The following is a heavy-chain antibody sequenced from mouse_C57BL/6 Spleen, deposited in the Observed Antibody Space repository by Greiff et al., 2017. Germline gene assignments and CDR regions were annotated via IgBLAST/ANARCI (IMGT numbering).Heavy chain of an antibody. CDR3: ALFYGLYDAMDY. V-gene: IGHV6-3*01. J-gene: IGHJ4*01. CDR1: GFTFSNYW. Sequence: DVKLLESGGGLVQPGGSMKLSCVASGFTFSNYWMNWVRQSPEKGLEWVGQIRLKSDNYATHYAESVKGRFTSSRDDSKNSSYLKMNNLRAGETGMYYCALFYGLYDAMDYWGQGTSVTVSS. CDR2: IRLKSDNYAT. D-gene: IGHD1-1*02.